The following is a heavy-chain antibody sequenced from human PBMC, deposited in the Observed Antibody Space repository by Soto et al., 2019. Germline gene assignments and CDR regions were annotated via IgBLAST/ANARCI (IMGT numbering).Heavy chain of an antibody. Sequence: GGSLRLSXAASGFTFSGSAMHWVRQASGKGLEWVGRIRSKANSYATAYAASVKGRFTISRDDSKNTAYLQMNSLKTEDTAVYYCTRHDEWYGGCDPWGQGTLVTVSS. J-gene: IGHJ5*02. CDR2: IRSKANSYAT. D-gene: IGHD3-3*01. V-gene: IGHV3-73*01. CDR3: TRHDEWYGGCDP. CDR1: GFTFSGSA.